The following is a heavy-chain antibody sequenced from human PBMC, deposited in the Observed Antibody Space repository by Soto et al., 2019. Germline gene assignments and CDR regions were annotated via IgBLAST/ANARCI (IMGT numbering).Heavy chain of an antibody. CDR3: ARPPGYISDWYYFDL. D-gene: IGHD3-9*01. J-gene: IGHJ4*02. V-gene: IGHV1-2*02. Sequence: QVQLVQSGAEVKKPGASVKVSCEASGYSFIDYYIHWVRQAPGQGFEWMGRISPKSGGTNYAQKCEGRVTLTWDTSLNTAYMELSSLKSDDTAVYYCARPPGYISDWYYFDLWGQGTRVTVSS. CDR1: GYSFIDYY. CDR2: ISPKSGGT.